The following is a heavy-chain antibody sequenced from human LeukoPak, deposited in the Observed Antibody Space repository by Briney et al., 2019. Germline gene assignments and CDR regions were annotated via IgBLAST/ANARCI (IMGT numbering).Heavy chain of an antibody. J-gene: IGHJ4*02. D-gene: IGHD2-8*01. Sequence: PSETLSLTCTVSGASISSYYWSWIRQPPGKGLEWIGYIYYSGNTNYNPSLKSRVTISVDTSKNQFSLKLTSVTAADTAVYYCATHRYSYANFDYWGQGTLVTVSS. CDR1: GASISSYY. CDR2: IYYSGNT. CDR3: ATHRYSYANFDY. V-gene: IGHV4-59*01.